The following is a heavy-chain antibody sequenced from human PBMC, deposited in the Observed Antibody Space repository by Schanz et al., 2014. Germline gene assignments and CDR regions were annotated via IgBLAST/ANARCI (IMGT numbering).Heavy chain of an antibody. J-gene: IGHJ4*02. CDR3: ARGYGDSLTDF. CDR2: IIPSLGLA. V-gene: IGHV1-69*04. Sequence: VQLEQSGAEVKKPGSSVKVSCKASGGTFSSFGINWVRQAPGQGLEWMGRIIPSLGLANYAQNFQGRVTITADKSTSTAYMELSSLRSEDTAVYYCARGYGDSLTDFWGQGTLVTVSS. CDR1: GGTFSSFG. D-gene: IGHD4-17*01.